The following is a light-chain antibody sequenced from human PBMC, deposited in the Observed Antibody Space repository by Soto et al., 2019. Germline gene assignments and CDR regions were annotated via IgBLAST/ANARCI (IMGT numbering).Light chain of an antibody. CDR3: HQRYDWPIT. CDR2: DAS. J-gene: IGKJ5*01. Sequence: EIVFTQSPATRSLSPGDQATLACRAIQSISNDLAGYQRRPGQAPRLLIYDASRRATGIPARFSGSGSGTDFTLTISSLEPEDFAVYYCHQRYDWPITFGQGTRLEIK. V-gene: IGKV3-11*01. CDR1: QSISND.